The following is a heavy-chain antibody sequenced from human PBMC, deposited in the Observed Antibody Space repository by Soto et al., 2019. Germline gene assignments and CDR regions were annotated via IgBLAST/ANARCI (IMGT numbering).Heavy chain of an antibody. Sequence: LRLSCSASGFTFNSYAMHWVRQAPGKGLEFVSAISSYGADTFYADSVKGRFAISRDNSKNTLYLQMSSLRAEDTALYYCVKEGYMRSDWYGQFDYWGQGALVTVSS. J-gene: IGHJ4*02. CDR2: ISSYGADT. V-gene: IGHV3-64D*06. CDR3: VKEGYMRSDWYGQFDY. D-gene: IGHD6-19*01. CDR1: GFTFNSYA.